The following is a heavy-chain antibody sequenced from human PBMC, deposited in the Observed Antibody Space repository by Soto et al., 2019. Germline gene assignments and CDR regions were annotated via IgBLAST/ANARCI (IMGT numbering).Heavy chain of an antibody. CDR1: GFTFDDYA. CDR2: ISWNSGSI. J-gene: IGHJ3*02. CDR3: ADPEEDAFAI. V-gene: IGHV3-9*01. Sequence: GGSLRLSCAASGFTFDDYAMHWVRQAPGKGLEWVSGISWNSGSIGYAGSVKGRFTISRDNAKNSLSLQMNSLRAEDTAFYYCADPEEDAFAIWGQGTMVTVSS.